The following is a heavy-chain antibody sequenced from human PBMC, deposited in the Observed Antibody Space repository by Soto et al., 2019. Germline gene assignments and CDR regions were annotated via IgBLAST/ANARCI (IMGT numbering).Heavy chain of an antibody. CDR1: GGSISSSSYY. V-gene: IGHV4-39*07. J-gene: IGHJ3*01. CDR3: ARGLNTAWYRAFDL. CDR2: IYYSGST. Sequence: SETLSLTCTVSGGSISSSSYYWDWIRQPPGKGLEWIGSIYYSGSTNYNPSLKSRVTISVDTSKTQFSLRLTSVTAADTAVYYCARGLNTAWYRAFDLWGQGTLVTVSS. D-gene: IGHD6-13*01.